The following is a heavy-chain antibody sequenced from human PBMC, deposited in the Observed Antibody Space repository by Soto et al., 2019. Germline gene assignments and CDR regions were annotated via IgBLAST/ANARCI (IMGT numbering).Heavy chain of an antibody. Sequence: GGSLRLSCAASGFPFSNAWMSWVRQAPGKGLEWVGRIKSKTDGGTTDYAAPVKGRFTISRDDSKNTLYLQMNSLKTEDTAVYYCTTEWDYDILTGYSLSGIYYFDYWGQGTLVTVSS. CDR2: IKSKTDGGTT. D-gene: IGHD3-9*01. CDR1: GFPFSNAW. CDR3: TTEWDYDILTGYSLSGIYYFDY. J-gene: IGHJ4*02. V-gene: IGHV3-15*01.